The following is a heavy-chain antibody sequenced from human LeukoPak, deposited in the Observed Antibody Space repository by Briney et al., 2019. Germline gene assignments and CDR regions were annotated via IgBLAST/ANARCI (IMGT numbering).Heavy chain of an antibody. V-gene: IGHV3-23*01. J-gene: IGHJ3*01. D-gene: IGHD5-18*01. CDR1: GFTFSSYA. CDR2: ISGSGGST. Sequence: GGSLRLSCAASGFTFSSYAMSWVRQAPGKGLEWVSAISGSGGSTYYADSVKGRFTISRDNSKNTLYLQMNSLKTEDTAVYYCSPWIQLWTKDAFDVWGQGTMVTVSS. CDR3: SPWIQLWTKDAFDV.